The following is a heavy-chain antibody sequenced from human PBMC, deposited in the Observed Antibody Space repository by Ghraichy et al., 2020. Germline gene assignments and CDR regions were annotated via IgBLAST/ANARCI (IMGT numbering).Heavy chain of an antibody. CDR1: GFTFSDYY. D-gene: IGHD1-7*01. Sequence: AGSLRLSCEASGFTFSDYYMGWFRQAPGQGLQWVSYINVRGDSIHYADSVKGRFTISRDNAKSSVYLQMNSLRAEDTAMYYCARDPPRTGTTEFDYWGQGTLVTVSS. CDR3: ARDPPRTGTTEFDY. V-gene: IGHV3-11*01. J-gene: IGHJ4*02. CDR2: INVRGDSI.